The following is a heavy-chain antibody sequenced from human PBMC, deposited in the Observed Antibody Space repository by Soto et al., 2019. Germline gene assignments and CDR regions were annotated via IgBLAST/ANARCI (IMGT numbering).Heavy chain of an antibody. J-gene: IGHJ4*02. CDR1: DGSISRYY. Sequence: SETLSLTYTVADGSISRYYWSCIRHPPGKGLEWIGEINHSASTNYNPSPKSQLTRSVDTPNNQFSLKLISGTATAPAAYYSERGPLPGAGHHFDYWGQGTLVTVSS. CDR3: ERGPLPGAGHHFDY. CDR2: INHSAST. V-gene: IGHV4-34*01. D-gene: IGHD6-13*01.